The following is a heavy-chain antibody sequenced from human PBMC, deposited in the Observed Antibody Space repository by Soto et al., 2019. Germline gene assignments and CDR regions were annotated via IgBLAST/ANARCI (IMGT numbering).Heavy chain of an antibody. CDR2: IKSKTDGGTT. D-gene: IGHD4-17*01. CDR1: GFTFSNAW. J-gene: IGHJ6*03. V-gene: IGHV3-15*01. CDR3: TTDRKPRTHNYGDYYYYYMDV. Sequence: PGGSLRLSCAASGFTFSNAWMSWVRQAPGKGLEWVGRIKSKTDGGTTDYAAPVKGRFTISRDDSKNTLYLQMNSLKTEDTAVYYCTTDRKPRTHNYGDYYYYYMDVWGKGTTVTVSS.